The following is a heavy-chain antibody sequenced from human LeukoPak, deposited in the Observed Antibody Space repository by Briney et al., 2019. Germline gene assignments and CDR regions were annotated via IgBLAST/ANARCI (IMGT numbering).Heavy chain of an antibody. V-gene: IGHV4-4*02. Sequence: KPSETLSLTCAVSGGSISSNNWWIWVRQSPEKGLEWIGEIYHDGSTNYNPSLKSRVTISMDKSKNQLSLKLNFVTAADTVVYYCARDRGGYTYSHDYWGQGTLVTVSS. J-gene: IGHJ4*02. CDR1: GGSISSNNW. CDR3: ARDRGGYTYSHDY. CDR2: IYHDGST. D-gene: IGHD5-18*01.